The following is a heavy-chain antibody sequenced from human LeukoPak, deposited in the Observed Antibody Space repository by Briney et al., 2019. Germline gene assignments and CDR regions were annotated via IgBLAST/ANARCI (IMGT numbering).Heavy chain of an antibody. Sequence: SETLSLTCTVSGDSITSNHYYWGWIRPPPGRGLEWIGSIDYRGNTYYNASLKTRVTISIDTSKNQFSLSLSSVTAADTALYYCARHLFNYYYYYMDVWGEGTTVAVSS. CDR2: IDYRGNT. J-gene: IGHJ6*03. CDR3: ARHLFNYYYYYMDV. CDR1: GDSITSNHYY. V-gene: IGHV4-39*01. D-gene: IGHD3-3*01.